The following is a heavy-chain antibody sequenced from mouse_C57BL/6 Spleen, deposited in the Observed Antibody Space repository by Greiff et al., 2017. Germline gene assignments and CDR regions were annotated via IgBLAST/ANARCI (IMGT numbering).Heavy chain of an antibody. CDR2: IDPSDSST. J-gene: IGHJ2*01. CDR3: ARAGITTVADFDY. V-gene: IGHV1-69*01. D-gene: IGHD1-1*01. CDR1: GYTFTSYW. Sequence: QVQLQQPGAELVMPGASVKLSCKASGYTFTSYWMHWVKQRPGQGLEWIGEIDPSDSSTNYNQTFKGKSTFTVDKSSSTAYMQLSSLTSEDSAVYYCARAGITTVADFDYGGQGTTLTVSS.